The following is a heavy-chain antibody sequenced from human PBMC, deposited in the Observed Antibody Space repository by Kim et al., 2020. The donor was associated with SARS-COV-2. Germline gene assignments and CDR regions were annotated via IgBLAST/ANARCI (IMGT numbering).Heavy chain of an antibody. J-gene: IGHJ4*02. D-gene: IGHD3-10*01. V-gene: IGHV1-3*04. CDR3: ARGGPFSGSGSPCDY. CDR1: GYTFSNNG. CDR2: INIGDGNT. Sequence: ASVKVSCKASGYTFSNNGMDWVRQAPGQRLEWMGWINIGDGNTEYSEKFYDRLTITRDTSASASYLELSRLTPEDSGVYYCARGGPFSGSGSPCDYWGQGTLVIVSS.